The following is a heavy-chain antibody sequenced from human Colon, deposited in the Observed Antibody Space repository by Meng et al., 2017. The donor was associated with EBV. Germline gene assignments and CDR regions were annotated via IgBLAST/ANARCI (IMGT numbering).Heavy chain of an antibody. CDR3: ARRRGGSGRDC. D-gene: IGHD3-10*01. CDR1: GGSISSSHYY. Sequence: LPLQEPAPGLVKPSETLSPTATVSGGSISSSHYYWGWVRQPPGKGLQWIGTIYHSGSTSYNPSLQSRVTMFVDTSKNQFSLMLTSVTATDTAVYYCARRRGGSGRDCWGQGTLVTVSS. V-gene: IGHV4-39*01. J-gene: IGHJ4*02. CDR2: IYHSGST.